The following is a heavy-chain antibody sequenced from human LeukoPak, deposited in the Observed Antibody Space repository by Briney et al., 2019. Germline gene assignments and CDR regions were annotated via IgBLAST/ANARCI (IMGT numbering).Heavy chain of an antibody. Sequence: SETLSLTCTVSGGSISSYYWSWIRQPPGKGLEWIGYIYYSGSTNYNPSLKSRVTISVDTSKNQFSLKLTSVTAADTAVYYCARARGATIFQSAFDIWGQGTMVTVS. J-gene: IGHJ3*02. CDR3: ARARGATIFQSAFDI. CDR1: GGSISSYY. CDR2: IYYSGST. D-gene: IGHD5-24*01. V-gene: IGHV4-59*01.